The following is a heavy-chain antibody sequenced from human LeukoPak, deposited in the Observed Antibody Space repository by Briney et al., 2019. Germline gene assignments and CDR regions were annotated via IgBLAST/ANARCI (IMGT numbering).Heavy chain of an antibody. CDR2: IKSKTDGETA. D-gene: IGHD3-10*01. CDR1: GFTFINAW. V-gene: IGHV3-15*01. CDR3: AKDNGLGSFYVFDY. Sequence: PAGSLRLYCAASGFTFINAWMSWVRQAPGKGLEWVGRIKSKTDGETADYAAPVKGRFTISRDDSKNTLYLQMNSLRAEDTAVYYCAKDNGLGSFYVFDYWGEGTLVTVS. J-gene: IGHJ4*02.